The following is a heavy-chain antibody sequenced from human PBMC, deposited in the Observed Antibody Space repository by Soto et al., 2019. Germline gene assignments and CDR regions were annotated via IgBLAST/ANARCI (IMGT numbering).Heavy chain of an antibody. V-gene: IGHV4-31*03. CDR3: ARANRAWLQLLDY. J-gene: IGHJ4*02. D-gene: IGHD5-12*01. CDR2: IYYSGST. Sequence: SETLSLTCTVSGGSISSGGYYWSWIRQHPGKGLEWIGYIYYSGSTYYNPSLKSRVTISVDTSKNQFSLKLSSVTAADTAVYYCARANRAWLQLLDYWGQGTQVTVS. CDR1: GGSISSGGYY.